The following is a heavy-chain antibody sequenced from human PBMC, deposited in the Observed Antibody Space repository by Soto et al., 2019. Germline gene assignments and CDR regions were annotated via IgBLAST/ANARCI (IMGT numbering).Heavy chain of an antibody. CDR2: ISSSGATI. J-gene: IGHJ4*02. V-gene: IGHV3-11*01. Sequence: QVQLVESGGGLVKPGGSLRLSCAASGFTFSDYYMSWIRQAPGQGLEWVSYISSSGATIYYADSVKGRCTISRDNAKNSLYLQMNSLRAEDTAVYYCGRLPYETPVPYFDYWGQGTLVTVSS. CDR3: GRLPYETPVPYFDY. CDR1: GFTFSDYY. D-gene: IGHD4-4*01.